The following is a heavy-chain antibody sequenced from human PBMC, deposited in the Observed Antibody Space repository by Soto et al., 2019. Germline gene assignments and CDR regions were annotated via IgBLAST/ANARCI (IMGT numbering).Heavy chain of an antibody. V-gene: IGHV3-30*18. J-gene: IGHJ3*02. D-gene: IGHD1-26*01. CDR1: GFTFSSYG. CDR2: ISYDGSNK. Sequence: QVQLVESGGGVVQPGRSLRLSCAASGFTFSSYGMHWVRQAPGKGLEWVAVISYDGSNKYYADSVKGGFTISRDNSKNTLYQQMNSLRAEDTAVYYCAKVLSGSYLLDAFDSWGQGTMVTVSS. CDR3: AKVLSGSYLLDAFDS.